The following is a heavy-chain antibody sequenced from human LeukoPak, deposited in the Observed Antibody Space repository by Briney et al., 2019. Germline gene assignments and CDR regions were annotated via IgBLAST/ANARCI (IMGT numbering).Heavy chain of an antibody. D-gene: IGHD3-22*01. CDR3: ARDWGRDSSGYYLGDY. CDR1: GFTFSDYY. Sequence: PGGSLRLSCAASGFTFSDYYMSWIRQAPGKGLEWVSYISSSGSTIYYADSVKGRFTISRDNAKSSLYLQMNSLRAEDTAVYYCARDWGRDSSGYYLGDYWGQGTLVTVSS. CDR2: ISSSGSTI. V-gene: IGHV3-11*01. J-gene: IGHJ4*02.